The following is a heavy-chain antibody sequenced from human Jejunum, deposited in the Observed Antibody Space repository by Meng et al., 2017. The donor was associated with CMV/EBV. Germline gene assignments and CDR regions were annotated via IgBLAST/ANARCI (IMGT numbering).Heavy chain of an antibody. J-gene: IGHJ4*02. CDR1: GSSISSGYY. CDR3: ARARSTTWYQDY. V-gene: IGHV4-38-2*02. CDR2: VYHSGAT. Sequence: VSGSSISSGYYWGWIRRAPGRGLEWIGNVYHSGATYYNPSLKSRVTMSVDTSKNQFSLKLDSVTAADTAVYFCARARSTTWYQDYWGQGTQVTVSS. D-gene: IGHD6-13*01.